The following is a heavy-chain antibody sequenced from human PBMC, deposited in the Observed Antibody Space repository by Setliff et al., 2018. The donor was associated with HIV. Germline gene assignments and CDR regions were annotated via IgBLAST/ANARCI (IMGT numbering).Heavy chain of an antibody. V-gene: IGHV4-4*07. CDR2: IYTSGST. CDR3: ARDVPWGDYYYYMDV. D-gene: IGHD3-16*01. J-gene: IGHJ6*03. Sequence: SETLSLTCTVSGGSISSYYWSWIRQPAGKGLEWIGHIYTSGSTNYNPSLKSRVTMSVDTSKNQVSLKMSSVTAADTAVYDCARDVPWGDYYYYMDVWGKGTTVTVSS. CDR1: GGSISSYY.